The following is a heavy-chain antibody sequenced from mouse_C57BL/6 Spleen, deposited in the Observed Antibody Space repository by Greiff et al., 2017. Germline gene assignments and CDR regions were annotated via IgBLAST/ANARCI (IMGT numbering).Heavy chain of an antibody. CDR3: ARQDYYGSKGY. D-gene: IGHD1-1*01. CDR1: GFTFSSYG. CDR2: ISSGGSYT. J-gene: IGHJ2*01. Sequence: DVHLVESGGDLVKPGGSLKLSCAASGFTFSSYGMSWVRQTPDKRLEWVATISSGGSYTYYPDSVKGRFPISRDNAKNTLYLQMSSLKSEDTAMYYCARQDYYGSKGYWGQGTTLTVSS. V-gene: IGHV5-6*01.